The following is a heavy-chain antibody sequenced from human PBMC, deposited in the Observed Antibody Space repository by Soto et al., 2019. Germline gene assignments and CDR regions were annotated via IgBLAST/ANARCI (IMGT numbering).Heavy chain of an antibody. V-gene: IGHV3-9*01. CDR1: GFTFDDYA. D-gene: IGHD3-10*01. Sequence: EVQLVESGGGLVQPGRSLRLSCAASGFTFDDYAMHWVRQAPGKGLEWVSGISWNSGSIGYADSVKGRFTISRDNAKNSLYLQMNSLRAEDTALYYCAKDGGIWFGELLYGFMDVWGKGTTVTVSS. CDR2: ISWNSGSI. CDR3: AKDGGIWFGELLYGFMDV. J-gene: IGHJ6*03.